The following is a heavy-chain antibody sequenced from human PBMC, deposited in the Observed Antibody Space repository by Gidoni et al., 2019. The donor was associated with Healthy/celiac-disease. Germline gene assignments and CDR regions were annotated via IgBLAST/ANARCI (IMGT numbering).Heavy chain of an antibody. CDR3: ARDSPRDGITMGAYGMDV. CDR1: GGSISSYY. CDR2: IYYSGST. V-gene: IGHV4-59*01. J-gene: IGHJ6*02. D-gene: IGHD3-10*01. Sequence: QVQLQESGPGLVKPSETLSLTCTVSGGSISSYYWSWIRQPPGKGLEWIGYIYYSGSTNYNPSLKSRVTISVDTSKNQFSLKLSSVTAADTAVYYCARDSPRDGITMGAYGMDVWGQGTTVTVSS.